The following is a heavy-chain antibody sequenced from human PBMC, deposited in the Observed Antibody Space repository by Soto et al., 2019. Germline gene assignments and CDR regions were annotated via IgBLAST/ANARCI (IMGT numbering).Heavy chain of an antibody. CDR1: GYTFTSYG. J-gene: IGHJ4*02. CDR3: ARDSKMLYRIAAAGNHYFDY. D-gene: IGHD6-13*01. V-gene: IGHV1-18*01. Sequence: GASVKVSCKASGYTFTSYGISWVRQAPGQGLEWMGWISAYNGNTNYAQKLQGRVTMTTDTSTSTAYMELRSLRSDDTAVYYCARDSKMLYRIAAAGNHYFDYWRQGTLVTVSS. CDR2: ISAYNGNT.